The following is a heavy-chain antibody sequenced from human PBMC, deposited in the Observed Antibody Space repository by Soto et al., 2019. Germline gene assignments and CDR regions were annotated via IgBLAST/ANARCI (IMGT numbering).Heavy chain of an antibody. J-gene: IGHJ3*02. Sequence: QVQLVQSGAEVKKPGSSVKVSCKASGGTFSSYTISWVRQAPGQGLEWMGRIIPILGIANYAQKFQGRVTITADKSTSTAYMELSSLRSEDTAVYYCARDRSDIVVVVAATDAFDIWGQGTMVTVSS. CDR3: ARDRSDIVVVVAATDAFDI. D-gene: IGHD2-15*01. CDR1: GGTFSSYT. V-gene: IGHV1-69*08. CDR2: IIPILGIA.